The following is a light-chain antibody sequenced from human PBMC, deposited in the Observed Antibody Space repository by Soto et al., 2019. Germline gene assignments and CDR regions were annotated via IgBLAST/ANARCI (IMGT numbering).Light chain of an antibody. J-gene: IGKJ5*01. Sequence: DIQLTQSPSFLSASVGDRVTITCRASQGISSFLVWYQQKPGKAPKVLIYAASTLQSGVPSRFSGSGSGTDFTLTVSSLQPEDFATYYCQQVKSYPITFGQGTRLEIK. V-gene: IGKV1-9*01. CDR1: QGISSF. CDR2: AAS. CDR3: QQVKSYPIT.